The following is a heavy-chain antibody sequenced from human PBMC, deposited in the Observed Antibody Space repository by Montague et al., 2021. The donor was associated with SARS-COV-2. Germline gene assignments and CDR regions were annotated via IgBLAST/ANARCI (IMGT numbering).Heavy chain of an antibody. CDR2: IYYSGST. D-gene: IGHD3-3*01. V-gene: IGHV4-59*01. J-gene: IGHJ6*03. CDR3: ARVVGDYDFWSGQCYYYYMDV. CDR1: GGSISSYY. Sequence: SETLSLTCTVSGGSISSYYWSWIRQPPGKGLEWIGYIYYSGSTNYNPSLKSRVTISVDTSKNQFSLKLSSVTAADTAVYSCARVVGDYDFWSGQCYYYYMDVWGKGTTVTVSS.